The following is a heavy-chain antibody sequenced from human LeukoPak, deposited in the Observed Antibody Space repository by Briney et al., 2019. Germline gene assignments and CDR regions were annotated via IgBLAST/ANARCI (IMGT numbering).Heavy chain of an antibody. J-gene: IGHJ4*02. Sequence: GGSLRLSCATSGFTVSSNYMSWVRQAPGKGLEWVSVIYSGGSTYYADSVKGRFTISRDNSKNTLYLQMNSLRAEDTAVYYCAIARGYSYGYGYWGQGTLVTVSS. V-gene: IGHV3-66*01. CDR1: GFTVSSNY. CDR2: IYSGGST. D-gene: IGHD5-18*01. CDR3: AIARGYSYGYGY.